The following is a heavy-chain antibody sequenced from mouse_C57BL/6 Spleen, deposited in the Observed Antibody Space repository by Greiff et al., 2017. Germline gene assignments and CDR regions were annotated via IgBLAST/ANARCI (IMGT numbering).Heavy chain of an antibody. Sequence: EVKLQESVAELVRPGASVKLSCTASGFNIKNTYMHWVKQRPEKGLEWIGRIDPANGNTKYSPKFQGKATITADTSSNTAYLQLSSLTSEDTAIYYCASITTVAGAMDYWGQGTSVTVSS. J-gene: IGHJ4*01. D-gene: IGHD1-1*01. CDR2: IDPANGNT. CDR1: GFNIKNTY. V-gene: IGHV14-3*01. CDR3: ASITTVAGAMDY.